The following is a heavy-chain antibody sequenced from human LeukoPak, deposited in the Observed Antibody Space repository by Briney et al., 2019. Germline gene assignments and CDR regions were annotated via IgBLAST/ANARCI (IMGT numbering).Heavy chain of an antibody. CDR2: IRSKANSYAT. CDR1: GFTFSGSA. J-gene: IGHJ5*02. D-gene: IGHD3-3*01. Sequence: GGSLRLSCAASGFTFSGSAMHWARQASGKGLEWVGRIRSKANSYATAYAASVKGRFTISRDDSKNTAYLQMNSLKTEDTAVYYCTRGVTIFGVVKFDPWGQGTLVTVSS. V-gene: IGHV3-73*01. CDR3: TRGVTIFGVVKFDP.